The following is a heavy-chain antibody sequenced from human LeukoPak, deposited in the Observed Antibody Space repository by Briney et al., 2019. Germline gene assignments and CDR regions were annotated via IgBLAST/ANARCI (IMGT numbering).Heavy chain of an antibody. V-gene: IGHV1-2*02. Sequence: GASVKVSCKASGYTFTGYYMHWVRQAPGQGLEWMGWINPNSGGTNYAQKFQGRVTMTRDTSISTAYMELSRLRSDDTAVYYCARYSVAGISESNYWGQGTLVTVSS. CDR2: INPNSGGT. CDR1: GYTFTGYY. J-gene: IGHJ4*02. D-gene: IGHD6-19*01. CDR3: ARYSVAGISESNY.